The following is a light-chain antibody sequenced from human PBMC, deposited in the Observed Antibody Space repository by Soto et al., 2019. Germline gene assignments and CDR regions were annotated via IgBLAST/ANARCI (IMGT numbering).Light chain of an antibody. CDR3: MQALQTWT. J-gene: IGKJ1*01. Sequence: DIVMTQSPLSLPVTPGEAASISCRSSQSLLHSNGHNFLDWYVQKPGQSPQLLIYLGSNRASGVPDRFSSSGSGTDFTLKISRVEAEDVGVIYCMQALQTWTFGQGTKVDIK. V-gene: IGKV2-28*01. CDR1: QSLLHSNGHNF. CDR2: LGS.